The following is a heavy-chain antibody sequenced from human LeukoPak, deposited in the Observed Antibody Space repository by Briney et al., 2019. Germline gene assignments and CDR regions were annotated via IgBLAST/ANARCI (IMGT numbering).Heavy chain of an antibody. J-gene: IGHJ3*02. CDR1: GFTFSSYG. CDR2: IYYDGIDK. Sequence: GGSLRLSCAASGFTFSSYGMHWVRQAPGKGLEWVAYIYYDGIDKNYADTVKGRFTISRDNSKNTLYLQMNSLRDEDTVVYYCTKEGGDTVVLPEAHAFDIWGQGTMVTVSS. CDR3: TKEGGDTVVLPEAHAFDI. D-gene: IGHD2-2*01. V-gene: IGHV3-30*02.